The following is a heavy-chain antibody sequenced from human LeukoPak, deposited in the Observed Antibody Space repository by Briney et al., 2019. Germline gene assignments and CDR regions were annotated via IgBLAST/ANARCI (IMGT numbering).Heavy chain of an antibody. J-gene: IGHJ4*02. V-gene: IGHV3-74*01. CDR2: ISPGGSTT. CDR3: AREYSSSSGRAFDY. Sequence: GGSLRLSCAASGFTFSNYWMHWVRQGPGKGLVWVSRISPGGSTTTYADSVKGRFIISRDGAQNTVYLQMSSLRLEDTAVYYCAREYSSSSGRAFDYWGQGTLVTASS. D-gene: IGHD6-6*01. CDR1: GFTFSNYW.